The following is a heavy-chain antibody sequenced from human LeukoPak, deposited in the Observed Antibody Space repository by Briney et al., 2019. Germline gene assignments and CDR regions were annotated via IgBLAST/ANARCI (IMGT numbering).Heavy chain of an antibody. CDR1: GGSINSANYY. Sequence: SETLSLTCTVSGGSINSANYYWGWLRQPPGKGLEWIGSIYYSETTYVNPSLKSRVTISIETSKNQFSLKLRSVTASDTAVYYCARQRADYYYYYVDVWGKGTTVAVS. V-gene: IGHV4-39*01. J-gene: IGHJ6*03. CDR2: IYYSETT. CDR3: ARQRADYYYYYVDV.